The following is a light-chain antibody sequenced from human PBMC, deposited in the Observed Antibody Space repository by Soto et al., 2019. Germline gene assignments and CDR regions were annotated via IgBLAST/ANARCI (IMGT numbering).Light chain of an antibody. V-gene: IGKV3-20*01. CDR3: QQYGSSLSIT. CDR1: QSVSSNY. J-gene: IGKJ5*01. Sequence: EIVLTQSPGTLSLSPGERATLSCRASQSVSSNYFAWYQQKPGQAPRLLIYGASSRATGIPDRFSGSGSGTDFNLTISRLEPEDFAVYYCQQYGSSLSITFGQGTRLEIK. CDR2: GAS.